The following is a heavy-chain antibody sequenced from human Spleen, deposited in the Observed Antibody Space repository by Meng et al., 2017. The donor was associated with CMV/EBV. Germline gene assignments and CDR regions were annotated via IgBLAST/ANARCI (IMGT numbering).Heavy chain of an antibody. J-gene: IGHJ1*01. D-gene: IGHD3-16*01. CDR1: TFRSYT. CDR2: FIPVFGKP. Sequence: TFRSYTISWVRQSPGQAPEWMVGFIPVFGKPEYAQNFAGRVTITTDDSTGTAYMALSSLRSEDTAVYFCARCPTVTFGRVITWPLEYWGQGTLVTVSS. V-gene: IGHV1-69*05. CDR3: ARCPTVTFGRVITWPLEY.